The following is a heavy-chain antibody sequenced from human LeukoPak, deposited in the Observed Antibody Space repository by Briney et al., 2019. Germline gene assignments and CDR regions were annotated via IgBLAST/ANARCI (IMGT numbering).Heavy chain of an antibody. CDR2: IYYSGST. D-gene: IGHD2-2*01. CDR1: GGSISSYY. J-gene: IGHJ5*02. V-gene: IGHV4-59*01. CDR3: ARHLGFCSTTSCYPWFDP. Sequence: SETLSLTCTVSGGSISSYYWSWIRQPPGKGLEWIGYIYYSGSTNYNPSLKSRVTISVDTSKNQFSLKLSSVTAADTAVYYCARHLGFCSTTSCYPWFDPWGQGTLVTVSS.